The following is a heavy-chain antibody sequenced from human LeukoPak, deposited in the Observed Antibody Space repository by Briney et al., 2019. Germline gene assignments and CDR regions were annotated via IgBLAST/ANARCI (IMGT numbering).Heavy chain of an antibody. CDR2: IYTSGST. CDR1: GGSITSYS. Sequence: SETLSPTCTVSGGSITSYSWSWIRQPAGKGLGWIGRIYTSGSTNYNPSLKSRVTMSVDTSKNQFSLKLSSVTAADTAVYYCARCDWGSSGYYFDYWGQGTLVTVSS. CDR3: ARCDWGSSGYYFDY. J-gene: IGHJ4*02. V-gene: IGHV4-4*07. D-gene: IGHD7-27*01.